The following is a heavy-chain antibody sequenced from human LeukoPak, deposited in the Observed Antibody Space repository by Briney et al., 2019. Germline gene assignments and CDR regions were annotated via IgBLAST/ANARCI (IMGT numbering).Heavy chain of an antibody. V-gene: IGHV3-23*01. CDR3: ARDEAYADYFDY. J-gene: IGHJ4*02. Sequence: GGSLRLSCAASGFTFSSYAMSWVRQAPGKGLEWVSAISGSGGSTYYADSVKGRFTISRDNSKNTLYLQMNSLRAEDTAVYYCARDEAYADYFDYWGQGTLVTVSS. D-gene: IGHD2-8*01. CDR1: GFTFSSYA. CDR2: ISGSGGST.